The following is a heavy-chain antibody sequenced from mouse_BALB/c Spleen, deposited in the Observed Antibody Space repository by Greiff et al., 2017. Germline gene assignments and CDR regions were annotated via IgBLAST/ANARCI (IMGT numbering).Heavy chain of an antibody. Sequence: LVESGAELVRPGASVTLSCKASGYTFTDYEMHWVKQTPVHGLEWIGAIDPETGGTAYNQKFKGKATLTADKSSSTAYMELRSLTSEDSAVYYCTRDDYGFAYWGQGTLVTVSA. D-gene: IGHD2-4*01. V-gene: IGHV1-15*01. CDR2: IDPETGGT. J-gene: IGHJ3*01. CDR1: GYTFTDYE. CDR3: TRDDYGFAY.